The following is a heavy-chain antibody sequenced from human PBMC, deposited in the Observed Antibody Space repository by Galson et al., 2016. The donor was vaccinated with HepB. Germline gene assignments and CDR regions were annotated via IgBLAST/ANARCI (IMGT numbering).Heavy chain of an antibody. CDR3: AKRHYYGSGSFDY. V-gene: IGHV3-23*01. J-gene: IGHJ4*02. CDR2: VSYSGGST. CDR1: RFTFRNYG. Sequence: SLRLSCAASRFTFRNYGVSWVRQAPGERLEWVSTVSYSGGSTYYADSVEGQFTNSSDNSQNTLFLRMKRLRVEATAIYYCAKRHYYGSGSFDYWGQGTLVTVSS. D-gene: IGHD3-10*01.